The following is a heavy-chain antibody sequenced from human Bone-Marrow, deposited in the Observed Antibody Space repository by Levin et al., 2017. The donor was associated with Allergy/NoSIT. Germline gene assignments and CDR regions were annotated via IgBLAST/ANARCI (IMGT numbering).Heavy chain of an antibody. D-gene: IGHD3-16*02. Sequence: SQTLSLTCAISGDSVSSNSAAWNWIRQSPSRGLEWLGRTYYRSKWYNDYAVSVKSRITINPDTSKNQFSLQLNSVTPEDTAVYYCARDLADYIWGSYRYSGWFDPWGQGTLVTVSS. CDR3: ARDLADYIWGSYRYSGWFDP. CDR2: TYYRSKWYN. J-gene: IGHJ5*02. CDR1: GDSVSSNSAA. V-gene: IGHV6-1*01.